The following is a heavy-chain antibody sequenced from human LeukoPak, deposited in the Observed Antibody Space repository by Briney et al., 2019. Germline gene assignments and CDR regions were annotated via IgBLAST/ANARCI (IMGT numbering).Heavy chain of an antibody. CDR1: GGSISSSSHY. Sequence: SETLSLTCTVSGGSISSSSHYWGWIRQPPGKGLEWIGSIYSSGSTYYNPSLKRRVTISVDTSKNHFSLKLSSVTAADTAVYYCARHDWRFWGQGTLVTVSS. J-gene: IGHJ4*02. D-gene: IGHD3-9*01. CDR2: IYSSGST. V-gene: IGHV4-39*01. CDR3: ARHDWRF.